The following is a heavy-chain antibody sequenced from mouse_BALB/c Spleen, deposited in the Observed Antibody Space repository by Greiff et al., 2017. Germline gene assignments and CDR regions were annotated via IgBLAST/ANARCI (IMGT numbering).Heavy chain of an antibody. CDR3: ARHGGNYYSPFAY. CDR2: ISSGGGST. Sequence: EVKLVESGGGLVKPGGSLKLSCAASGFAFSSYDMSWVRQTPEKRLEWVAYISSGGGSTYYPDTVKGRFTISRDNAKNTLYLQMSSLKSEDTAMYYCARHGGNYYSPFAYWGQGTLVTVSA. CDR1: GFAFSSYD. J-gene: IGHJ3*01. D-gene: IGHD2-1*01. V-gene: IGHV5-12-1*01.